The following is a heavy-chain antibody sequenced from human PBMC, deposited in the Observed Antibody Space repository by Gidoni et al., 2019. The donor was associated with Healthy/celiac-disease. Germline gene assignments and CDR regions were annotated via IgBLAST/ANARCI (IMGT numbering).Heavy chain of an antibody. CDR1: GGSISSYY. D-gene: IGHD3-10*01. V-gene: IGHV4-59*01. CDR3: AATYYYGSGSFPFDY. CDR2: IYYSGST. J-gene: IGHJ4*02. Sequence: QVQLQESGPGLVKPSETLSLTCTVSGGSISSYYWSWIRQPPGKGLEWIGYIYYSGSTNYNPSLKSRVTISVDTSKNQFSLKLSSVTAADTAVYYCAATYYYGSGSFPFDYWGQGTLVTVSS.